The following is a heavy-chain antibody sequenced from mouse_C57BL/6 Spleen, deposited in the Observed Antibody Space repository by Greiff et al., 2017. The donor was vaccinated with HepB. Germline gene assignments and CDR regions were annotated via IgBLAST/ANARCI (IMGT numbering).Heavy chain of an antibody. D-gene: IGHD1-1*01. CDR1: GFNIKDYY. Sequence: EVKLVESGAELVRPGASVKLSCTASGFNIKDYYMHWVKQRPEQGLEWIGRIDPEDGDTEYAPKFQGKATMTADTSANTAYLQLSSLTSGDTAVYYCTTDYYGRSYHDYWGQGTTLTVSS. CDR3: TTDYYGRSYHDY. V-gene: IGHV14-1*01. CDR2: IDPEDGDT. J-gene: IGHJ2*01.